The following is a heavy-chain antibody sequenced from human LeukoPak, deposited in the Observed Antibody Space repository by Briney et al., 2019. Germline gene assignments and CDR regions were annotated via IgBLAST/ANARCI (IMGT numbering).Heavy chain of an antibody. V-gene: IGHV3-23*01. Sequence: GGSLRLSCAASGFTLSSYAMSWVRQAPGKGLEWVSAISGSGGSTYYADSVKGRFTISRDNSKNTLYLQMNSLRAEDTAVYYCAKDRDYYDSSGYYYDYWGQGTLVTVSS. CDR3: AKDRDYYDSSGYYYDY. CDR2: ISGSGGST. D-gene: IGHD3-22*01. CDR1: GFTLSSYA. J-gene: IGHJ4*02.